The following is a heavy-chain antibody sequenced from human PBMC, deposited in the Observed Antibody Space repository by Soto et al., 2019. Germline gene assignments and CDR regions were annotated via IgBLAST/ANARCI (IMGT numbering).Heavy chain of an antibody. D-gene: IGHD2-2*01. CDR2: MSHDGSSS. J-gene: IGHJ4*02. CDR3: ARDFPYCGSTSCYSAAPKY. V-gene: IGHV3-30-3*01. CDR1: GFSFSNYA. Sequence: GGSLRLSCAASGFSFSNYAMHWVRQTPDKGLEWVAVMSHDGSSSFYADSVKGRFTISRDNSKTTLYLQMNSLSTEDTAVYYCARDFPYCGSTSCYSAAPKYWGQGTLVTVSS.